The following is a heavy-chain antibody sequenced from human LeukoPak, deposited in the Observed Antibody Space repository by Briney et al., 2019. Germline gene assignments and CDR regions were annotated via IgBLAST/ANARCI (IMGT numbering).Heavy chain of an antibody. CDR1: GYTFTSYG. D-gene: IGHD5-18*01. CDR2: ISAYNGNT. CDR3: AVGMGYSYGYRYYYYYMDV. V-gene: IGHV1-18*01. J-gene: IGHJ6*03. Sequence: ASVKVSCKASGYTFTSYGISWVRQAPGQGLEWTGWISAYNGNTNYAQKLQGRVTMTTDTSTSTAYMELRSLRSDDTAVYYCAVGMGYSYGYRYYYYYMDVWGKGTTVTVSS.